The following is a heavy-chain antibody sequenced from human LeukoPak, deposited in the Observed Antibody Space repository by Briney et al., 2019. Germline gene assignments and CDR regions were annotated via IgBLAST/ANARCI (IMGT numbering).Heavy chain of an antibody. J-gene: IGHJ4*02. D-gene: IGHD1-26*01. Sequence: GGSLRLSCAASGFTFSSYSMNWVRQAPGKGLEWVSSISSSSSYIYYADSVKGRFTISRDNAKNSLYLQMNSLRAEDTVVYYCARDLGIVGTTTFDYWGQGTLVTVSS. CDR3: ARDLGIVGTTTFDY. V-gene: IGHV3-21*01. CDR2: ISSSSSYI. CDR1: GFTFSSYS.